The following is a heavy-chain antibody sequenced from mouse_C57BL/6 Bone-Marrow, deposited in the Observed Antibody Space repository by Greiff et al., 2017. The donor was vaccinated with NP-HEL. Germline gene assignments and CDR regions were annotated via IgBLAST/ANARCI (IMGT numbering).Heavy chain of an antibody. CDR1: GFTFSDYY. Sequence: EVMLVESEGGLVQPGSSMKLSCTASGFTFSDYYMAWFRQVPEKGLEWVANINYDGSSTYYLDSLKSRFIISRDNAKNILYLQMSSLKSEDTATYYCAREGGLRRRTYAMDYWGQGTSVTVSS. CDR3: AREGGLRRRTYAMDY. D-gene: IGHD2-4*01. V-gene: IGHV5-16*01. CDR2: INYDGSST. J-gene: IGHJ4*01.